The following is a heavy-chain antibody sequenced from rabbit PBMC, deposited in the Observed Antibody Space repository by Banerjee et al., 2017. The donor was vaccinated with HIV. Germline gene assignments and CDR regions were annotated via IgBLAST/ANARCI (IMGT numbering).Heavy chain of an antibody. CDR3: ARSYGDSVYSSYYL. J-gene: IGHJ6*01. V-gene: IGHV1S43*01. CDR1: GIDFSSYYY. Sequence: QEQLEESGGDLVKPEGSLTLTCKASGIDFSSYYYMCWVRQAPGKGLEWIACINTSSGNTVSARWAKGRFTIAKSTSLNTVTLQMTSLTAADTATYFCARSYGDSVYSSYYLWGPGTLVTVS. CDR2: INTSSGNT. D-gene: IGHD2-1*01.